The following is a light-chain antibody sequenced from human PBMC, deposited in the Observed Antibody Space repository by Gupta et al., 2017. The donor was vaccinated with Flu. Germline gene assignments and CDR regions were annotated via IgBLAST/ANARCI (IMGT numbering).Light chain of an antibody. CDR2: EDN. CDR1: SGSIASNY. Sequence: NFMLTQPHSVSESPGKTVTIPCPRSSGSIASNYVQWYPQRPGSAPTTVIYEDNQRPSGVPDRFSGSIDSSSNSASLTISGLKTEDEADYYCQSYDSSTVVFGGGTKLTVL. V-gene: IGLV6-57*03. J-gene: IGLJ2*01. CDR3: QSYDSSTVV.